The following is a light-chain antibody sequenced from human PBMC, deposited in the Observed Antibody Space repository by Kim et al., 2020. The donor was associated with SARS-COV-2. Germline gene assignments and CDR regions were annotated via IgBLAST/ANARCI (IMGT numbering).Light chain of an antibody. V-gene: IGLV2-14*03. CDR2: EVT. CDR3: SSYTTSSTWV. J-gene: IGLJ3*02. Sequence: GQSITISCTGTSSDFGTYNSVSWYQQHPGKAPKLMIYEVTKRPSGYANRFSGSKSGNTASLTISGLQAEDEADYYCSSYTTSSTWVFGGGTKLTVL. CDR1: SSDFGTYNS.